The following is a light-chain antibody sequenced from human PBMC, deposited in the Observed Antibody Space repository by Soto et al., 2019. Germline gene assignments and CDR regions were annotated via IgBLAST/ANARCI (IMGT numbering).Light chain of an antibody. CDR1: QSISSW. J-gene: IGKJ1*01. Sequence: DIQMTQSPSTLSASVGSRLTISCRASQSISSWLAWYQQKKGKAPKLMIYKAPTLKSGVPSRFSGSGYGTEFNLTISSLQTDDFATYYCQHYNSYSEAFGQGTKVDIK. V-gene: IGKV1-5*03. CDR3: QHYNSYSEA. CDR2: KAP.